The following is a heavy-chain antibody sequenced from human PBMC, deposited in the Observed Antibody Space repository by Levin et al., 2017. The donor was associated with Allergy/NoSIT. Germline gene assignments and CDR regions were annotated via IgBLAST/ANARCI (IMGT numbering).Heavy chain of an antibody. V-gene: IGHV3-33*01. D-gene: IGHD1-7*01. CDR1: GFSFGDYG. J-gene: IGHJ4*02. CDR3: ARANSNWDYVEDGPNFDY. Sequence: GGSLRLSCAASGFSFGDYGMHWVRQAPGKGLQWVAVIWWNGDNKFYGDSVKGRFSISRDNSKNTVSLQMNSLRGEDTAVYYCARANSNWDYVEDGPNFDYWGRGTLVTVSS. CDR2: IWWNGDNK.